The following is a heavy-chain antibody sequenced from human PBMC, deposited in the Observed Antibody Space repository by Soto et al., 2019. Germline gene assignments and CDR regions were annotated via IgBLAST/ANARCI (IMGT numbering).Heavy chain of an antibody. CDR3: AKVGPSYYYGMDV. CDR2: ISGSGRTI. V-gene: IGHV3-23*01. D-gene: IGHD1-26*01. CDR1: GLDFSSEV. Sequence: GGSLRLSCAASGLDFSSEVMCWVRQAPGKGLEWVSSISGSGRTIYHADSMRGRFAISRDNSKNSLYLQLNNLRVDDTAVYYCAKVGPSYYYGMDVWGRGTLVTVSS. J-gene: IGHJ6*02.